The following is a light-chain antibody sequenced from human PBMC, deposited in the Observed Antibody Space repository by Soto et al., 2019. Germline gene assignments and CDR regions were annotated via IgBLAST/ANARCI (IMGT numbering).Light chain of an antibody. CDR2: DVS. CDR3: SSYTTSTTLGV. CDR1: SSDVGTYNH. J-gene: IGLJ1*01. V-gene: IGLV2-14*01. Sequence: QSALTQPASVSVSPGQSITISCTGTSSDVGTYNHVSWYQQHPGKAPKLMIYDVSNRPSGVSNRFSGSKSGNTASLTISGLQAEDEADYYCSSYTTSTTLGVFGTGTKVTVL.